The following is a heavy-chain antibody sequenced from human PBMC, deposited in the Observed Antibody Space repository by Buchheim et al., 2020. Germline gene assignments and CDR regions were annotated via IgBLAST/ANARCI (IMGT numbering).Heavy chain of an antibody. Sequence: QVQLQQWGAGLLKPSETLSLTCAVYGGSSSGYYWSWIRQPPGKGLEWIGEINHSGSTNYNPSLKSRVTISVDTSKNQFSLKLSSVTAADTAVYYCARGAPLDSSSGMLNFDYWGQGTL. V-gene: IGHV4-34*01. J-gene: IGHJ4*02. CDR3: ARGAPLDSSSGMLNFDY. D-gene: IGHD6-13*01. CDR1: GGSSSGYY. CDR2: INHSGST.